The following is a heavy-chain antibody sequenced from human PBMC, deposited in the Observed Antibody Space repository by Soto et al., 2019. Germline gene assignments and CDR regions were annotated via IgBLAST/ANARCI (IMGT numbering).Heavy chain of an antibody. J-gene: IGHJ4*02. V-gene: IGHV3-7*01. D-gene: IGHD4-17*01. CDR2: IKQDGSEK. Sequence: EVQLVESGGGLVQPGGSLRLSCAASGFTFSSYWMTWVRQAPGKGLEWVANIKQDGSEKYYVDSVKGRFTISRDNAKKSVDIQMHSLSDEDTAVYYCARPPPSYGDRYWAYFDYWGQGSQVTVS. CDR3: ARPPPSYGDRYWAYFDY. CDR1: GFTFSSYW.